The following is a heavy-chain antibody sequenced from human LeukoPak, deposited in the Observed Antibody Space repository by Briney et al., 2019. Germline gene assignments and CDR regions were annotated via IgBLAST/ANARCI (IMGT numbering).Heavy chain of an antibody. CDR3: AIDLYYGSGSYYNFDY. CDR1: GGSISSGSYY. D-gene: IGHD3-10*01. CDR2: INTSRST. Sequence: SETLSLTCTVSGGSISSGSYYWSWIRQPAGKGLEWVGSINTSRSTNYNPSLKSRVTISVDTSKNQFSLKLSSVTAADTAVYYCAIDLYYGSGSYYNFDYWGQGTLVTVSS. J-gene: IGHJ4*02. V-gene: IGHV4-61*02.